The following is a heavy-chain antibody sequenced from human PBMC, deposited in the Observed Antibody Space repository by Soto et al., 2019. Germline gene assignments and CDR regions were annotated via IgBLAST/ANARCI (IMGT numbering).Heavy chain of an antibody. CDR1: GGSVSSGSYY. CDR2: IYYSGST. Sequence: PSETLSLTCTVSGGSVSSGSYYWSWIRQPPGKGLEWIGYIYYSGSTNYNPSLKSRVTISVDTSKNQFSLKLSSVTAADTAVYYCARVPRFGESQDGMDVWGQGTTVTVSS. V-gene: IGHV4-61*01. D-gene: IGHD3-10*01. J-gene: IGHJ6*02. CDR3: ARVPRFGESQDGMDV.